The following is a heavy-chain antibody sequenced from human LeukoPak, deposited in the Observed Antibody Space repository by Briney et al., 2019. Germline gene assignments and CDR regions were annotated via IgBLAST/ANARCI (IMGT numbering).Heavy chain of an antibody. CDR2: IYYSGST. CDR1: GGSISSYY. CDR3: ARQGSSSWYREEFDY. Sequence: SETLSLTCTVSGGSISSYYWSWIRQPPGKGLEWIGYIYYSGSTNYNPSLKSRVTISVDTSKNQFSLKLSSVTAADTAVYYCARQGSSSWYREEFDYWGQGTLVTVSS. V-gene: IGHV4-59*08. J-gene: IGHJ4*02. D-gene: IGHD6-13*01.